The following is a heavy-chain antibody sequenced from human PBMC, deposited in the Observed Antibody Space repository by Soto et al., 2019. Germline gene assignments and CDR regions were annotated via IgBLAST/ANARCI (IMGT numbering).Heavy chain of an antibody. V-gene: IGHV4-59*08. D-gene: IGHD3-3*01. J-gene: IGHJ4*01. CDR3: ARLSMEPWSGYYSPPSYYF. Sequence: PPGKGLEWIGYIYYSGSTNYNPSLKSRVTISVDTSQNQFSLKLSSVTAADTAVYYCARLSMEPWSGYYSPPSYYF. CDR2: IYYSGST.